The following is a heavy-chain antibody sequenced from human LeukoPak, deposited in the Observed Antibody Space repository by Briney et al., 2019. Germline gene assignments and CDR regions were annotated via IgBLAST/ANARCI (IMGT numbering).Heavy chain of an antibody. D-gene: IGHD3-3*01. CDR3: AKRMSDFWSGYHKFTFDF. J-gene: IGHJ4*02. CDR1: GFTFSIYA. CDR2: ISGSGAST. Sequence: PGGSLRLSCAASGFTFSIYAMTWVRQAPGKGLEWVSAISGSGASTYYADSVKGRFTISRDNSKNTLYLQMNSLRAEDTAVYYCAKRMSDFWSGYHKFTFDFWGQGTLVTVSS. V-gene: IGHV3-23*01.